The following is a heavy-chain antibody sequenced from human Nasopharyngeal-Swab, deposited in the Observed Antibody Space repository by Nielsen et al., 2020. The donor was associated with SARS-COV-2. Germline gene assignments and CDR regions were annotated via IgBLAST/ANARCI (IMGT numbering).Heavy chain of an antibody. Sequence: GESLKISCAASGFTFGNYWMSWVRQAPGKRLEWVANIKEDGSEKDYVDSVKGRFTISRDNIKNSLYLQMNSLRVEDMAVYFCARLPRNNWRLDSWGQGILVTVSS. V-gene: IGHV3-7*03. CDR2: IKEDGSEK. J-gene: IGHJ4*02. D-gene: IGHD1-20*01. CDR1: GFTFGNYW. CDR3: ARLPRNNWRLDS.